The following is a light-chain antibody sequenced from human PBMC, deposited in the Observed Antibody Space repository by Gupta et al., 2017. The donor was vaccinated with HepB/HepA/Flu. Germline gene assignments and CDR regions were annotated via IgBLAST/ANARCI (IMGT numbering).Light chain of an antibody. CDR1: QDINRW. CDR3: LQPDSFPRS. J-gene: IGKJ2*04. V-gene: IGKV1-12*01. CDR2: SAY. Sequence: DIQMTQSPSSVSASVGDTVTITCRASQDINRWLTWYQQKPGEAPRLLIYSAYPLQSGVPSRFSGSGFGTNCTLTISSLQPEDSANYYCLQPDSFPRSFGQGTKLEI.